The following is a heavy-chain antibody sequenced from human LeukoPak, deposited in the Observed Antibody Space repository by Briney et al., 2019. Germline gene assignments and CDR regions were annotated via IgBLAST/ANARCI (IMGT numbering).Heavy chain of an antibody. V-gene: IGHV3-53*01. Sequence: GGSLRLSCAASGFTVSSNYMSWVRQAPGKGLEWVSVIYSGGSTYYADSVKGRFTISRDNAKNSLYLQMNSLRAEDTAVYYCARALPSKLYYFDYWGQGTLVTVSS. D-gene: IGHD2-2*01. CDR1: GFTVSSNY. J-gene: IGHJ4*02. CDR2: IYSGGST. CDR3: ARALPSKLYYFDY.